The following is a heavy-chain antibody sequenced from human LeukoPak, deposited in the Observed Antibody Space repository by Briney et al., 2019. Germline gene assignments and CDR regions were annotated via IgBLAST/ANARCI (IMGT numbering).Heavy chain of an antibody. V-gene: IGHV3-48*04. D-gene: IGHD6-13*01. CDR3: ARRTAAGTGGMDV. CDR2: ISSSSSTI. Sequence: GGSLRLSCAASGFTFSSYSMNWVRQAPGKGLEWVSYISSSSSTIYYADSVKGRFTISRDNAKNSLYLQMNSLRAEDTAVYYCARRTAAGTGGMDVWGQGTTVTVSS. J-gene: IGHJ6*02. CDR1: GFTFSSYS.